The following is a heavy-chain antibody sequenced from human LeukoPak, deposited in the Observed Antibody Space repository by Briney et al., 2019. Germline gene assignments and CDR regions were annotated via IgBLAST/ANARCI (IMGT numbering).Heavy chain of an antibody. D-gene: IGHD6-19*01. CDR2: IGGVGDRT. V-gene: IGHV3-23*01. Sequence: PGGSLRLSCAASGFTFTPYAMSWVRQAPGKGLEWVAGIGGVGDRTYYADSVKGRFTISRDNSKNTLYLQMNSLRAEDTAVYYCAKGFWGLSIAVASNWFDPWGQGTLVTVSS. J-gene: IGHJ5*02. CDR3: AKGFWGLSIAVASNWFDP. CDR1: GFTFTPYA.